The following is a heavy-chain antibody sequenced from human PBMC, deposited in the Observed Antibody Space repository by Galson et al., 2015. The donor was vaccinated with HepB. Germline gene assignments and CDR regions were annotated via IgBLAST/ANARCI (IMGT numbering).Heavy chain of an antibody. J-gene: IGHJ6*03. CDR3: ARGPNSSSSDQHYYYMDV. Sequence: SLRLSCAASGFTFSSYDMHWVRQATGKGLEWVSAIDTAGDPYYPGSVKGRFTISRENAKNSLYLQMNSLRAGDTAVYYCARGPNSSSSDQHYYYMDVWGKGTTVTVSS. CDR1: GFTFSSYD. D-gene: IGHD6-6*01. V-gene: IGHV3-13*05. CDR2: IDTAGDP.